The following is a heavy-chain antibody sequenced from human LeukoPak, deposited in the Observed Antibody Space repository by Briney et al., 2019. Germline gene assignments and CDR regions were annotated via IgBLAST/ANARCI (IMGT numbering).Heavy chain of an antibody. CDR1: GNTVSSYV. V-gene: IGHV1-8*01. Sequence: ASVRGSCKASGNTVSSYVFNWVRQATGQGLEWMGWMNPNSGNTGYAQKFQGRVTMTRNTSITTAYMELSSLKSEDTAVYYCATCPSRYYDSSGYCDYWGQGTLVTVSS. CDR3: ATCPSRYYDSSGYCDY. D-gene: IGHD3-22*01. J-gene: IGHJ4*02. CDR2: MNPNSGNT.